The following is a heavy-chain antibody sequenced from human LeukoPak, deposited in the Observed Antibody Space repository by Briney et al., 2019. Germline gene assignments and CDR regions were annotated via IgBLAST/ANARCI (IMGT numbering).Heavy chain of an antibody. CDR3: ARREDTGTVIWAFDI. Sequence: SETLSLTCAVSGDSISSTNWWTWVRQTPGKGLEWIGEIYHSGFTNYNPFLKSRVSISVEKSKNQFSLQLNSVTAADTALYYCARREDTGTVIWAFDIWGQGTLVSVSS. J-gene: IGHJ3*02. CDR2: IYHSGFT. V-gene: IGHV4-4*02. D-gene: IGHD5-18*01. CDR1: GDSISSTNW.